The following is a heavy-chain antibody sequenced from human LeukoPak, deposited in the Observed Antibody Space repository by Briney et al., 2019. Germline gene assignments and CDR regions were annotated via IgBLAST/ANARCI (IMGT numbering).Heavy chain of an antibody. CDR3: AREDGLLAPPGD. Sequence: ASVKVSCKASGYTFTGYYMHWVRQAPGQGLEWMGWINPNSGGTNYAQKFQGRVTMTRDTSISTAYMELSRLRSDDTAVYYCAREDGLLAPPGDWGQGTLVTVSS. D-gene: IGHD5-24*01. CDR1: GYTFTGYY. V-gene: IGHV1-2*02. J-gene: IGHJ4*02. CDR2: INPNSGGT.